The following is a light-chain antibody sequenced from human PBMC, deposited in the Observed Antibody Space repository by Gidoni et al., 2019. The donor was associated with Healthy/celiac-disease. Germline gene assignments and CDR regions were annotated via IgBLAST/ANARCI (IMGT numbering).Light chain of an antibody. CDR1: QDISNY. Sequence: DIQMTQSPSSLSASVGDRVTITCQASQDISNYLNWYQQKPGKAPKLLIYDASNLETGVPSRFSGSGSGTDCTFTIRSLQPEDIETYYCQQYDNLPLTFGGGTKVEIK. CDR2: DAS. CDR3: QQYDNLPLT. J-gene: IGKJ4*01. V-gene: IGKV1-33*01.